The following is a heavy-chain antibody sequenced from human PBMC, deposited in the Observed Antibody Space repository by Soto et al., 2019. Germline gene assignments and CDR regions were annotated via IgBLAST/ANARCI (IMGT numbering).Heavy chain of an antibody. CDR3: AGTFCSTTRCQAHDMDV. D-gene: IGHD2-2*01. CDR2: INPNSGGT. J-gene: IGHJ6*02. CDR1: GYTFTGYY. V-gene: IGHV1-2*04. Sequence: GASVKVSCKASGYTFTGYYMHWVRQAPGQGLEWMGWINPNSGGTNYAQKFQGWVTMTRDTSISTAYMELSRLRSDDTAVYYCAGTFCSTTRCQAHDMDVWGQGTTVTVSS.